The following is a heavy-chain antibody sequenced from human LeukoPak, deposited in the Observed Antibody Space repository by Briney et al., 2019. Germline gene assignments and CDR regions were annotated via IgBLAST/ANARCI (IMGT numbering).Heavy chain of an antibody. CDR1: GYTFTSSD. D-gene: IGHD6-25*01. Sequence: GASVTVSCKASGYTFTSSDINWVRQAAGQGLEWMGWINPNSGRTGYAQKFQGRVTMTENTSISTAYMELSSLGFDDTAVYYCARGRSGLAAAGTYDYWGQGTLITVSS. CDR2: INPNSGRT. V-gene: IGHV1-8*01. CDR3: ARGRSGLAAAGTYDY. J-gene: IGHJ4*02.